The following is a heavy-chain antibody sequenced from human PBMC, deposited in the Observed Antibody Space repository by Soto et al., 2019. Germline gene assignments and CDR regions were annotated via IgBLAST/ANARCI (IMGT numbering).Heavy chain of an antibody. CDR2: IKSKTDGGTT. CDR1: GFSLSNAW. V-gene: IGHV3-15*01. D-gene: IGHD3-16*01. J-gene: IGHJ4*02. Sequence: GGSLRLSCAASGFSLSNAWMSWVRQAPGKGLEWVGRIKSKTDGGTTDYAAPVKGRFTISRDDSKNTLYLQMNSLKTEDTAVNYCTTLTGYYFDYWGQGTLVTVSS. CDR3: TTLTGYYFDY.